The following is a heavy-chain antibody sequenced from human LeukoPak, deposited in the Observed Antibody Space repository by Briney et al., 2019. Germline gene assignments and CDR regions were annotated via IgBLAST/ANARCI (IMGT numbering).Heavy chain of an antibody. V-gene: IGHV3-23*01. CDR1: GFTFSSYA. Sequence: GGSLRLSCAASGFTFSSYAMSWVRQAPGKGLEWVSAISGSGGSTYYADSVKGRFTISRDNSKNTLYLQMNSLRAEDTAVYYCARDPTPIVGATGDLDYWGQGTLVTVSS. J-gene: IGHJ4*02. D-gene: IGHD1-26*01. CDR3: ARDPTPIVGATGDLDY. CDR2: ISGSGGST.